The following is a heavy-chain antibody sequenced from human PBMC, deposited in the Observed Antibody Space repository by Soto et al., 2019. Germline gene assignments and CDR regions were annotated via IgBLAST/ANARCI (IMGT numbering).Heavy chain of an antibody. D-gene: IGHD3-3*01. Sequence: NPGGSLRLSCAASGLTFSSYSMNWVRQAPGKGLEWVSCISSSSSYIYYADSVKGRFTISRDNAKNSLYLQMNSLRAEDTAVYYCARDLEVTIFGGTGGMDVWGQGTTVTVSS. CDR2: ISSSSSYI. CDR3: ARDLEVTIFGGTGGMDV. CDR1: GLTFSSYS. V-gene: IGHV3-21*01. J-gene: IGHJ6*02.